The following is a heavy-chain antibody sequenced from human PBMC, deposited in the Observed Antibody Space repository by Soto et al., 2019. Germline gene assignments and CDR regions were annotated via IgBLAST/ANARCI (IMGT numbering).Heavy chain of an antibody. CDR1: GGSISSGGYY. D-gene: IGHD2-2*01. J-gene: IGHJ6*03. CDR2: IYYSGST. V-gene: IGHV4-31*03. Sequence: SETLSLTCTVSGGSISSGGYYWSWIRQHPGKGLEWIGYIYYSGSTYYNPSLKSRVTISVDTSKNQFSLKLSSVTAADTAVYYCARVLVVVPGRTPRDYYYYMDVWGKGTTVTVSS. CDR3: ARVLVVVPGRTPRDYYYYMDV.